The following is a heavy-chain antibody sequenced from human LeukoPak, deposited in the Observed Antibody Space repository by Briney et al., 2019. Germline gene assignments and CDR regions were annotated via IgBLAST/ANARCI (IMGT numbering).Heavy chain of an antibody. CDR2: ISSSGSTI. CDR1: GFTFSSYS. CDR3: AKDSPGVGGVIVN. V-gene: IGHV3-48*04. Sequence: VRSGGSPRLSCAASGFTFSSYSMNWVRQAPGKGLEWVSYISSSGSTIYYADSVKGRFTIPRDNAKNSLYLQMNSLRAEDTAVYYCAKDSPGVGGVIVNWGQGTLVTVSS. J-gene: IGHJ4*02. D-gene: IGHD3-16*02.